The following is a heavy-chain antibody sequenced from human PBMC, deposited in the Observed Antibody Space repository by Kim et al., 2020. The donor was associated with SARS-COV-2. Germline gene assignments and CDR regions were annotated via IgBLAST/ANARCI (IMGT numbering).Heavy chain of an antibody. V-gene: IGHV1-2*06. CDR2: INPNSGGT. J-gene: IGHJ4*02. CDR1: GYTFTGYY. CDR3: ARGGLGYCTNGVCPSDFDY. Sequence: ASVKVSCKASGYTFTGYYMHWVRQAPGQGLEWMGRINPNSGGTNYAQKFQGRVTMTRDTSISTAYMELSRLRSDDTAVYYCARGGLGYCTNGVCPSDFDYWGQGTLVTVSS. D-gene: IGHD2-8*01.